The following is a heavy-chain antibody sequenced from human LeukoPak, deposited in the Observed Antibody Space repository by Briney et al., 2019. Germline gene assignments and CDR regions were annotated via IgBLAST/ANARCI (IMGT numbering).Heavy chain of an antibody. D-gene: IGHD2-15*01. CDR3: AKAVYPERYCSGGSCYFDY. CDR2: ISSSSSYI. CDR1: GFTFSSYS. V-gene: IGHV3-21*04. J-gene: IGHJ4*02. Sequence: GGSLRLSCAASGFTFSSYSMNWVRQAPGKGLEWVSSISSSSSYIYYADSVKGRFTISRDNSKNTLYLQMNSLRAEDTAVYYCAKAVYPERYCSGGSCYFDYWGQGTLVTVSS.